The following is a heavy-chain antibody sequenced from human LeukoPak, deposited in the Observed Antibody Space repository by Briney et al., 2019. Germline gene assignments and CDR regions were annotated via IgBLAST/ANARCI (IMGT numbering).Heavy chain of an antibody. CDR1: GFTFSSHA. CDR2: ISWDGNVK. J-gene: IGHJ4*02. CDR3: ARDLSMSYSVDY. V-gene: IGHV3-30*04. D-gene: IGHD2-21*01. Sequence: GGSLRFSCAASGFTFSSHAMHWVRQAPGKGLEWLAFISWDGNVKYCADSVEGRFTISRDSPKNTLFLQMNSLRAEDTAVYYCARDLSMSYSVDYWGQGTLVTVSS.